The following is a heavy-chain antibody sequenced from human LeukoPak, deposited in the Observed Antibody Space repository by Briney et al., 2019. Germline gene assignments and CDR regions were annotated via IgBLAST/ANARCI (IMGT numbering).Heavy chain of an antibody. J-gene: IGHJ4*02. CDR3: ARERTRHFDY. D-gene: IGHD6-6*01. CDR1: GFTFSSYW. Sequence: PGGSLRLSCAASGFTFSSYWMSWVRQAPGKGLEWVSSISSSSSYIYYADSVKGRFTISRGNAKNSLYLQMNSLRAEDTAVYYCARERTRHFDYWGQGTLVTVSS. CDR2: ISSSSSYI. V-gene: IGHV3-21*01.